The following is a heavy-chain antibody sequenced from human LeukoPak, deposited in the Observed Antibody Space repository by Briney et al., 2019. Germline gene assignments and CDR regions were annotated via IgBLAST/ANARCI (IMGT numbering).Heavy chain of an antibody. V-gene: IGHV4-39*01. CDR2: VYYSGAT. CDR3: ARHLSGTTTAHYFDY. Sequence: SETLSLTCTVSGDSISSNNYYWAWIRQTPGKGLEWIGSVYYSGATFHNPSLKSRVTTSVDTSKNQVSLRVNFVTAADTAVYYCARHLSGTTTAHYFDYWGQGILVTVSS. CDR1: GDSISSNNYY. J-gene: IGHJ4*02. D-gene: IGHD1-1*01.